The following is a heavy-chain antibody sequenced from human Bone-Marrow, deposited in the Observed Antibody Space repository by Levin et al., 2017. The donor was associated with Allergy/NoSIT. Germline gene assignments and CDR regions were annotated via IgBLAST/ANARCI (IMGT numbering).Heavy chain of an antibody. Sequence: SQTLSLTCPVSGDSISSDGYFWTWIRQPAGEGLEWIGRLYTSGGKPDYNPSLRSRVTISLATSMNQFSLRLSSVTAADTAVYYCAREAAGSWFWFDPWGQGTLVTVSS. CDR3: AREAAGSWFWFDP. D-gene: IGHD3-10*01. V-gene: IGHV4-61*02. J-gene: IGHJ5*02. CDR2: LYTSGGKP. CDR1: GDSISSDGYF.